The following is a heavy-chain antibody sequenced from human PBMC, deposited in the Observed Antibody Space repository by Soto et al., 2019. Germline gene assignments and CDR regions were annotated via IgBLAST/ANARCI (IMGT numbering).Heavy chain of an antibody. CDR2: IYHSGAT. Sequence: QVQLQESGPGLVKPSGTLSLTCAVSGDSITNSNWWSWVRQAPGKGLEWIGEIYHSGATTYNPSLKSRVTISVDPSNNHISLKLTSVTAADTAVYFCARDLGTGTDYWGQGTLVTVAS. D-gene: IGHD1-1*01. J-gene: IGHJ4*02. V-gene: IGHV4-4*02. CDR1: GDSITNSNW. CDR3: ARDLGTGTDY.